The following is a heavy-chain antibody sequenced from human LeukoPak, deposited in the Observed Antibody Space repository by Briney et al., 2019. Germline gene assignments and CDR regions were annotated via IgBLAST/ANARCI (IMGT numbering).Heavy chain of an antibody. D-gene: IGHD3-10*01. V-gene: IGHV4-39*07. Sequence: SETLSLTCTVSGGSISNSRYDWYWGWIRQPPGKGLEWIGSIYYSGSTYYNSSLKSRLTISLDTSKNQFSLNLSSVTAADTAVYYCARDETHFYGSGSSNWFDPWGQGILVTVSS. CDR2: IYYSGST. J-gene: IGHJ5*02. CDR1: GGSISNSRYDWY. CDR3: ARDETHFYGSGSSNWFDP.